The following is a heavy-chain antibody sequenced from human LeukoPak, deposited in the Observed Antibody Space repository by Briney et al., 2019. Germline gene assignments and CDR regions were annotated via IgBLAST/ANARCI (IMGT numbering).Heavy chain of an antibody. Sequence: PSGTLSLTCAVSGGSISSSNWWSWVRQPPGKGLEWIGEIYHSGSTNYNPSLKSRVTISVDKSKNQFPLKLSSVTAADTAVYYCATSPFSSGWYPLSYWGQGTLVTVSS. V-gene: IGHV4-4*02. D-gene: IGHD6-19*01. CDR2: IYHSGST. J-gene: IGHJ4*02. CDR1: GGSISSSNW. CDR3: ATSPFSSGWYPLSY.